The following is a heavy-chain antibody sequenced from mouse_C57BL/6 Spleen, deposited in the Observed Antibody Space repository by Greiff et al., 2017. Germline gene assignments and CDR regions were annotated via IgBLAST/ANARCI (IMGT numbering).Heavy chain of an antibody. J-gene: IGHJ4*01. CDR2: IYPGDGDT. CDR3: ARQTPGTRAMDY. Sequence: VQLQQSGAELVKPGASVKISCKASGYAFSSYWMNWVKQRPGKGLEWIGQIYPGDGDTNYIGKFKGKATLTADKSSSTAYMQLSSLTSEDSTVYFCARQTPGTRAMDYWGQGTSVTVSS. D-gene: IGHD4-1*01. CDR1: GYAFSSYW. V-gene: IGHV1-80*01.